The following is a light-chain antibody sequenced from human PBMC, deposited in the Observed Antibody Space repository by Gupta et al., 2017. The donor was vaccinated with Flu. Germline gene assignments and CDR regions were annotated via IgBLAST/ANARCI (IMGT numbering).Light chain of an antibody. J-gene: IGLJ2*01. V-gene: IGLV3-9*01. CDR1: NFDTKH. CDR3: QVWDSRTVV. Sequence: SYAVPQPLSASVALGQTAQLACRGSNFDTKHEHWYQQKPGQAPDLVLYRETKRPSAIRERFSGSNSGNTATLTISRVQVGDEADYYCQVWDSRTVVFGGGTELTVV. CDR2: RET.